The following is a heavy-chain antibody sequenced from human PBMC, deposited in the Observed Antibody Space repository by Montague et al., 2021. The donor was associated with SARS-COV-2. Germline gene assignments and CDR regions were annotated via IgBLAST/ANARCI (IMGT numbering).Heavy chain of an antibody. J-gene: IGHJ3*02. V-gene: IGHV4-31*03. CDR1: GGSISDGGYS. D-gene: IGHD5-18*01. CDR2: AYYSGST. Sequence: TLSLTCTVSGGSISDGGYSRTWIGQHPGKGLEWIGYAYYSGSTFYNPSLKSRITISVDTSKNQFSLKLSSVTAADTAVYYCAREGGRIQLWLRGDDAFNIWGQGTLVTVSS. CDR3: AREGGRIQLWLRGDDAFNI.